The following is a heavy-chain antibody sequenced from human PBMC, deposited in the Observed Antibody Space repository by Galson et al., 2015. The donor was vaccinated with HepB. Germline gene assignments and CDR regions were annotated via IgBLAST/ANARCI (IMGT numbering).Heavy chain of an antibody. CDR1: GGSISSGGYY. CDR2: IYYSGST. Sequence: TLSLTCTVSGGSISSGGYYWSWIRQHPGQGLEWIGYIYYSGSTYYNPSLKSRVTISVDTSKNQFSLKLSSVTAADTAVYYCATSRAGTGVYWGQGTLVTVSS. D-gene: IGHD6-13*01. CDR3: ATSRAGTGVY. V-gene: IGHV4-31*03. J-gene: IGHJ4*02.